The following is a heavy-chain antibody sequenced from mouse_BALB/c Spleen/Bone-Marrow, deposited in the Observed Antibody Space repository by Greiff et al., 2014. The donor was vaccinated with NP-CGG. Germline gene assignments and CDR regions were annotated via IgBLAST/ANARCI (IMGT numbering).Heavy chain of an antibody. Sequence: EVQLQQSGAELVKPGASVKLSCTASGFNIKDTYMYWVKQRPEQGLEWIGRIDPANGNTKYDPKFQDKAIITADTSSNTAYLQLSSLTSEDTAVYYCARYYYGSSLFAYWGQGTLVTVSA. CDR2: IDPANGNT. CDR1: GFNIKDTY. CDR3: ARYYYGSSLFAY. J-gene: IGHJ3*01. D-gene: IGHD1-1*01. V-gene: IGHV14-3*02.